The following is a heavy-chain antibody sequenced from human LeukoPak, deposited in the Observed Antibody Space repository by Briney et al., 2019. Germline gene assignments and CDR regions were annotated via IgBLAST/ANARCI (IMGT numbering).Heavy chain of an antibody. CDR3: AKALVGYCSGGSCYPPYYFDY. Sequence: TGGSLRLSCAASGFTFSSYSMNWVRQAPGKGLEWVSSISSSSSYIYYADSVKGRFTISRDNSKNTLCLQMNSLRAEDTAVYYCAKALVGYCSGGSCYPPYYFDYWGQGTLVTVSS. V-gene: IGHV3-21*04. J-gene: IGHJ4*02. CDR1: GFTFSSYS. D-gene: IGHD2-15*01. CDR2: ISSSSSYI.